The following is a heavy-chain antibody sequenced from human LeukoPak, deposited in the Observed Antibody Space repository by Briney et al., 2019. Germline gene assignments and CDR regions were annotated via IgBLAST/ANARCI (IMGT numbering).Heavy chain of an antibody. CDR1: GYTFARYY. D-gene: IGHD3-16*02. CDR3: ARLPYRDGVAQDY. Sequence: ASVKVSCKTSGYTFARYYMQWVRQAPGRGLAWMGIINPISGATDYAQKFQGRVTMTRDTSTSTVYMELSSLRSEDTAMYYCARLPYRDGVAQDYWGQGTLVTVSP. V-gene: IGHV1-46*01. CDR2: INPISGAT. J-gene: IGHJ4*02.